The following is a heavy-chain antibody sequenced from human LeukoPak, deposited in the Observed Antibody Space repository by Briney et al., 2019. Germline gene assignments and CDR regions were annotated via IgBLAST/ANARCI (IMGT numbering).Heavy chain of an antibody. CDR2: INTDSSDI. J-gene: IGHJ4*02. Sequence: GGSLRLSCAASGFTFSRFAMNWVRQAPGKGLEWISYINTDSSDIHYADSVKGRFTTSRDNARNTLFLQLSSLRAEDSAVYYCARDTFQPGLIDSWGQGTLVTVSS. CDR3: ARDTFQPGLIDS. CDR1: GFTFSRFA. D-gene: IGHD2-2*01. V-gene: IGHV3-21*05.